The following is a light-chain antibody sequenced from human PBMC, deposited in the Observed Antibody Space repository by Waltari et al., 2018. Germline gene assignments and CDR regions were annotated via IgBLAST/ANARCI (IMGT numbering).Light chain of an antibody. Sequence: DVQMTQSPSTLSASVGDRITITCRASQSSSNWLAWYQQKPGKALKVLIYKASNLESGVPSRFSGSGSGTEFTLTISSLQPDDCATYYCQQYSTYSRTFGQGTKVEIK. CDR2: KAS. CDR1: QSSSNW. J-gene: IGKJ1*01. V-gene: IGKV1-5*03. CDR3: QQYSTYSRT.